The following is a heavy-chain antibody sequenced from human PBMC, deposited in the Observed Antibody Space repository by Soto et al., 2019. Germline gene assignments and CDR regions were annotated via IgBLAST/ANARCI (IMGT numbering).Heavy chain of an antibody. CDR2: IYYSGST. V-gene: IGHV4-39*01. CDR3: ARTNFGVVPSHNWFDP. J-gene: IGHJ5*02. Sequence: ASETLSLTCFVSGGSISSSSYYWGWIRQPPGKGLEWIGSIYYSGSTYYNPSLKSRVTISVDTSKNQFSLKLSSVTAADTAVYYCARTNFGVVPSHNWFDPWGQGTLVTVSS. D-gene: IGHD3-3*01. CDR1: GGSISSSSYY.